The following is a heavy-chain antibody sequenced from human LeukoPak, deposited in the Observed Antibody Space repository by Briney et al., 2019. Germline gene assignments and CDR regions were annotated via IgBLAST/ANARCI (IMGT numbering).Heavy chain of an antibody. J-gene: IGHJ4*02. CDR2: IIPTFGTA. Sequence: SVKVSCKASGGTFSNFGISWVRQAPGQGLEWMGGIIPTFGTANYAQKFQGRVTITADKSTSTAYMELSSLRSEDTAVYYCAREGLSGWELLRFFDYWGQGTLVTVSS. D-gene: IGHD1-26*01. V-gene: IGHV1-69*06. CDR3: AREGLSGWELLRFFDY. CDR1: GGTFSNFG.